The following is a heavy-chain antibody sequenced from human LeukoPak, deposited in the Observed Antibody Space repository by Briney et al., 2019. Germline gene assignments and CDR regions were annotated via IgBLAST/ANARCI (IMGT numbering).Heavy chain of an antibody. D-gene: IGHD1-26*01. Sequence: GASVKVSCKVSGYTLSATSMHWVRQAPGKGLEWMGGLDPENGETVNAQKFQGRVTMTEDTSTDTAYMELSSLRSDDTAVYFCATRSGSYWGGSYYYYMDVWGKGTTVTVSS. V-gene: IGHV1-24*01. CDR2: LDPENGET. CDR1: GYTLSATS. CDR3: ATRSGSYWGGSYYYYMDV. J-gene: IGHJ6*03.